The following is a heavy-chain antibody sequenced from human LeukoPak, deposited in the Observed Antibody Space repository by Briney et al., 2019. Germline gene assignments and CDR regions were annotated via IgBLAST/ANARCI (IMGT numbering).Heavy chain of an antibody. V-gene: IGHV3-74*01. CDR3: ARGHHTRGLYDY. CDR1: GFTFSSYW. Sequence: GGSLRLSCTASGFTFSSYWMHWVRQAPGKGLVWVSRINSDGGSTSYADSVKGRFTISRDNAKNTLYLQMNSLRVEDTAVYYCARGHHTRGLYDYWGQGTLVTVSS. D-gene: IGHD3-10*01. J-gene: IGHJ4*02. CDR2: INSDGGST.